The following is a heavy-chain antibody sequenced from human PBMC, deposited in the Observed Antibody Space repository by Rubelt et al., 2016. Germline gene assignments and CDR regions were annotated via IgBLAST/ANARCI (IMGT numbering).Heavy chain of an antibody. D-gene: IGHD6-6*01. CDR1: GYTFTSYG. V-gene: IGHV1-18*01. CDR3: ARDRIRIAARQGWYFDL. CDR2: ISAYTDNT. J-gene: IGHJ2*01. Sequence: QVQLVQSGAEVKKPGASVKVSCKASGYTFTSYGISWVRQAPGQGLEWMGWISAYTDNTNYAQKLQGRGTMTTDTSTSTAYMELRSLRSDDTAVYYCARDRIRIAARQGWYFDLWGRGTLVTVSS.